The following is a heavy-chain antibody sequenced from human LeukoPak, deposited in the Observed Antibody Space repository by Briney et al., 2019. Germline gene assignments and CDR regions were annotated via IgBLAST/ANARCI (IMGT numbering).Heavy chain of an antibody. J-gene: IGHJ6*02. D-gene: IGHD6-13*01. CDR1: GFTFSSYG. Sequence: PGGSLRLSCAASGFTFSSYGMHWVRQAPGKGLEWVAVISYDGSNKYYADSVKGRFTISRDNSKNTLYLQMNSLRAEDTAVYYCARDSSSWYFRDYYYYGMDVWGQGTTVTVSS. CDR3: ARDSSSWYFRDYYYYGMDV. CDR2: ISYDGSNK. V-gene: IGHV3-30*03.